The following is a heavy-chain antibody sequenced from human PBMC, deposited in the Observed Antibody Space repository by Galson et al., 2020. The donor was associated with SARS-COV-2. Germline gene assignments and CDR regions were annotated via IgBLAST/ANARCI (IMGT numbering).Heavy chain of an antibody. D-gene: IGHD7-27*01. CDR1: GFTFSNYG. V-gene: IGHV3-30*03. CDR2: ISYDGSNN. Sequence: GGSLRLSCAASGFTFSNYGMHWVRQAPGKGLEWVAVISYDGSNNYYADPVKGRFTISRDNSKNTLYLQMNSLRVEDTAVYCCARDLGIDYWGQGTLLTVYS. J-gene: IGHJ4*02. CDR3: ARDLGIDY.